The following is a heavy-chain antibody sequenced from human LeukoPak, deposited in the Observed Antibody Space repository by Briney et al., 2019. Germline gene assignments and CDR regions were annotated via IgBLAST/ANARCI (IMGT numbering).Heavy chain of an antibody. D-gene: IGHD5-12*01. CDR3: ARLDISTPWYAFDY. CDR2: IYYRGYT. CDR1: GGSISSSLYY. V-gene: IGHV4-39*02. J-gene: IGHJ4*02. Sequence: PSETLSLTCTVSGGSISSSLYYWGWLRQPPGTGLEWVGSIYYRGYTYYNPSLKSRVTISVDTSNNHFSLKLSSVTAADTAVYYCARLDISTPWYAFDYWGQGTLVTVSS.